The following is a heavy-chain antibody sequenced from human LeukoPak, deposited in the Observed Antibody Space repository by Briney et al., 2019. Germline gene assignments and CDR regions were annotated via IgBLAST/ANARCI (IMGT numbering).Heavy chain of an antibody. CDR2: IYTSGST. CDR3: ARSLYGSGSLYYFDY. D-gene: IGHD3-10*01. Sequence: KPSETLSLTCTVSGGSISSYYWSWIRQPAGKGLEWIGRIYTSGSTNYNPSLKSRVTMSVDTSKNQFSLKLSSVTAADTAVYYCARSLYGSGSLYYFDYWGQGTLVTVSS. V-gene: IGHV4-4*07. J-gene: IGHJ4*02. CDR1: GGSISSYY.